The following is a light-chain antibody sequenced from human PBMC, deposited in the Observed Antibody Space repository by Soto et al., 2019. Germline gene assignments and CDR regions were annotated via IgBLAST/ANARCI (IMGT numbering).Light chain of an antibody. CDR2: GAS. Sequence: EIVLTQSPGTLSLSPGERATLSCRASQRVSSSYLACYQQKPGQAPRLLIYGASSRATGIPDRFSGSGSGTDFTLTISRLEPEDFAVYYCQQYGSLWTFGQGTKVDIK. CDR3: QQYGSLWT. J-gene: IGKJ1*01. V-gene: IGKV3-20*01. CDR1: QRVSSSY.